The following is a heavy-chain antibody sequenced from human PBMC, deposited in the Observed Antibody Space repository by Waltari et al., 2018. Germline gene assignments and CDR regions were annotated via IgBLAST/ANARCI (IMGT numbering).Heavy chain of an antibody. CDR2: ISSSSSYI. D-gene: IGHD3-16*01. V-gene: IGHV3-21*01. CDR1: GFTFSSYS. CDR3: ARDRNDYVWGRYAFDI. Sequence: EVQLVESGGGLVKPGGSLRLSCAASGFTFSSYSMNWVRQAPGKGLEWVSSISSSSSYIYYADSEKGRFTISRDNAKNSLYLQMNSLRAEETAVYYCARDRNDYVWGRYAFDIWGQGTMVTVSS. J-gene: IGHJ3*02.